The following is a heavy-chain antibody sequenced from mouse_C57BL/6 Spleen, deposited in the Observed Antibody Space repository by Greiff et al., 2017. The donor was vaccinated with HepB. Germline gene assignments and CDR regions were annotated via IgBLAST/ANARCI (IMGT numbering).Heavy chain of an antibody. CDR1: GYTFTSYW. J-gene: IGHJ2*01. Sequence: QVQLQQPGAELVRPGTSVKLSCKASGYTFTSYWMHWVKQRPGQGLEWIGVIDPSYSYTNYNQKFKGKATLTVDTSSSTAYMQLSSLTSEDAAFYYCAREGLGHFDYWGGGTTLTVAS. D-gene: IGHD4-1*01. V-gene: IGHV1-59*01. CDR2: IDPSYSYT. CDR3: AREGLGHFDY.